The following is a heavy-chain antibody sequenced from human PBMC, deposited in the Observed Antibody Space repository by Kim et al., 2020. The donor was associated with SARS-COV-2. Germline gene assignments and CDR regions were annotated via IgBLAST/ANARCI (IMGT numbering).Heavy chain of an antibody. J-gene: IGHJ5*02. V-gene: IGHV4-34*01. Sequence: SETLSLTCAVYGGSFSGYYWSWIRQPPGKGLEWIGEINHSGSTNYNPSLKSRVTISVDTSKNQFSLKLSSVTAAETAVYYCARVDGIDWNDVYWFDPWGPGTLVAVSS. D-gene: IGHD1-1*01. CDR1: GGSFSGYY. CDR3: ARVDGIDWNDVYWFDP. CDR2: INHSGST.